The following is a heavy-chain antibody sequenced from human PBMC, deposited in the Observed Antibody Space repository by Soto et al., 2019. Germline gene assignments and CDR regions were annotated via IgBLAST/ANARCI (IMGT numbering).Heavy chain of an antibody. D-gene: IGHD6-19*01. J-gene: IGHJ4*02. CDR3: ARGKIIGPSSQSSHSSGYDYFDY. CDR2: VHYSGST. CDR1: GGSISTYY. Sequence: PSETLSLTCTVSGGSISTYYWSWIRQPPGKGLEWIGYVHYSGSTNYNPSLKSRVTMSVDTSKNQFSLNLKSVTAADTAVYYCARGKIIGPSSQSSHSSGYDYFDYWGQGTLVTVSS. V-gene: IGHV4-59*01.